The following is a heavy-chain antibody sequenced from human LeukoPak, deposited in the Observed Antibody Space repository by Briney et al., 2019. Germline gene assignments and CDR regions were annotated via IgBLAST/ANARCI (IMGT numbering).Heavy chain of an antibody. CDR1: GFTVKSSY. D-gene: IGHD3-10*01. CDR2: LYAGGES. CDR3: ARDSAGNQYSSGNFDL. V-gene: IGHV3-53*01. Sequence: GGSLRLSCAASGFTVKSSYMNWVRQAPGKGLEWVSVLYAGGESYYADSVLGRFTISRDNSNNTVFLEMNSLTADDTAVYFCARDSAGNQYSSGNFDLWGQGTLVTVSS. J-gene: IGHJ4*02.